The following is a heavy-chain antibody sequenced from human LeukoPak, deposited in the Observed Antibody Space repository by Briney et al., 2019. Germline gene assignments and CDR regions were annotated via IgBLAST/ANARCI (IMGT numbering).Heavy chain of an antibody. Sequence: PSETLSLTCTVSGGSISSSSYYWGWIRQPPGKGLEWIGSIYYSGSTYYNPSLKSRVTISVDTSKNQFSLKLSSVTAADTAVYYCARDLGTYYYDSSGSRGAFDIWGQGTMVTVSS. CDR3: ARDLGTYYYDSSGSRGAFDI. J-gene: IGHJ3*02. D-gene: IGHD3-22*01. V-gene: IGHV4-39*02. CDR2: IYYSGST. CDR1: GGSISSSSYY.